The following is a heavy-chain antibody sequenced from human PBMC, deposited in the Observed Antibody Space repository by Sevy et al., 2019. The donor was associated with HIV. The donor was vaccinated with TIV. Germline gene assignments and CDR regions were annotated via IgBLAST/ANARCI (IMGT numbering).Heavy chain of an antibody. J-gene: IGHJ3*02. V-gene: IGHV4-59*01. D-gene: IGHD3-9*01. Sequence: SETLSLTCTVSGGSISSYYWSWIRQPPGKGLEWIGCIYYSGSTNYNPSLKSRVTISVDTSKNQFSLKLSSVTAADTAVYYCARGYRYYDILTGYFAFDIWGQGTMVTVSS. CDR3: ARGYRYYDILTGYFAFDI. CDR2: IYYSGST. CDR1: GGSISSYY.